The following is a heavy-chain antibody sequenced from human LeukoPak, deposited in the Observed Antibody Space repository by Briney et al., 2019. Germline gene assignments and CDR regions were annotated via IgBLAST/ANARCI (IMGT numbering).Heavy chain of an antibody. CDR3: ANYYDSGPQGDY. D-gene: IGHD3-10*01. Sequence: PGRSLRLSCAASGFTFDDYAMHWVRQAPGKGLEWVSGISWNSGSIGYADSVKGRFTISRDNAKNSLYLQMNSLRVEDTAVYYCANYYDSGPQGDYWGQGILVIVSS. V-gene: IGHV3-9*01. J-gene: IGHJ4*02. CDR1: GFTFDDYA. CDR2: ISWNSGSI.